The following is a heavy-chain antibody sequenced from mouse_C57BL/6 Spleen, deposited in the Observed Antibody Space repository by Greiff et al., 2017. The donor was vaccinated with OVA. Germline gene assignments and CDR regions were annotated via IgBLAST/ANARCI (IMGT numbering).Heavy chain of an antibody. V-gene: IGHV5-17*01. CDR1: GFTFSDYG. D-gene: IGHD2-1*01. CDR3: ARQGYYGNYEAWFAY. CDR2: ISSGSSTI. J-gene: IGHJ3*01. Sequence: EVKLVASGGGLVKPGGSLKLSCAASGFTFSDYGMHWVRQAPEKGLEWVAYISSGSSTIYYADTVKGRFTISRDNAKNTLFLQMTSLRSEDTAMYYCARQGYYGNYEAWFAYWGQGTLVTVSA.